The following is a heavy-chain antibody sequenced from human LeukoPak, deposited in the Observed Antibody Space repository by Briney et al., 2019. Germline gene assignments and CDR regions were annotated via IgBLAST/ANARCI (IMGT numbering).Heavy chain of an antibody. D-gene: IGHD3-3*01. Sequence: GGSLRLSCAASGFTFSSYAMHWVRQAPGKGLGWVAVISYDGSNKYYADSVKGRFTISRDNSKNTLYLQMNSLRAEDTAVYYCAREVVRRITIFGVVPRMDVWGQGTTVTVSS. CDR1: GFTFSSYA. V-gene: IGHV3-30-3*01. CDR3: AREVVRRITIFGVVPRMDV. J-gene: IGHJ6*02. CDR2: ISYDGSNK.